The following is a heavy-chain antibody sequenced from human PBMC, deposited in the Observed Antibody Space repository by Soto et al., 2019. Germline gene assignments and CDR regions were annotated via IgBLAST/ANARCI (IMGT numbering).Heavy chain of an antibody. D-gene: IGHD1-26*01. J-gene: IGHJ4*02. Sequence: SETLSLTCPVSGGSISSYHWSWIRQPPGKGLEWIGYIYYSGSTNYNPSLKSRVTISVDTSKNQFSLKLSSVTAADTAVYYCARLASGSREFDYWGQGTLVTVSS. V-gene: IGHV4-59*08. CDR2: IYYSGST. CDR3: ARLASGSREFDY. CDR1: GGSISSYH.